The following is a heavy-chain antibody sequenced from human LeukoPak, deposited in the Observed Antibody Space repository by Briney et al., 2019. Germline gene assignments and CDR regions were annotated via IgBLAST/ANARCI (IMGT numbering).Heavy chain of an antibody. D-gene: IGHD5-18*01. V-gene: IGHV1-2*02. Sequence: GASVNVSCKASGYTFTGYIMHWVRQAPGQGLEWMGWINPNSGDTKYTQKFQGRVTLTRDTSISTAYMELNRLRSDDTAVYYCARDLVDTAMWEFDYWGQGTLVTVSS. CDR2: INPNSGDT. CDR3: ARDLVDTAMWEFDY. J-gene: IGHJ4*02. CDR1: GYTFTGYI.